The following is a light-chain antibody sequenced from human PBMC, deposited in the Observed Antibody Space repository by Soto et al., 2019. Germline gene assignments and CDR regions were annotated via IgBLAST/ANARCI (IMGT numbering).Light chain of an antibody. Sequence: MMMTQSPATLSVSPGERVTLSCRTSQSLTNNYFAWYQQKPSRALRLIIDGASSRATGIPPRFSGSGSGTQFILTITSLQSEDFAVYYCHQYSNWPFTFGQGTKVDIK. CDR2: GAS. CDR1: QSLTNN. J-gene: IGKJ3*01. V-gene: IGKV3-15*01. CDR3: HQYSNWPFT.